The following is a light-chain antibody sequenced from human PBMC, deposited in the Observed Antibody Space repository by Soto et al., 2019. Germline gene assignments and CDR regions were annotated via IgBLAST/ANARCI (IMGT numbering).Light chain of an antibody. V-gene: IGKV3-15*01. CDR1: QSVNSN. J-gene: IGKJ4*01. CDR2: GAS. CDR3: QQYNDWLT. Sequence: EIVMTQSPATLSVSPGERATLSCRASQSVNSNLAWYQQKPGQAPRLLLYGASTRATGIPARFSGSGSGTEFTLTISSLQSEDFADYYCQQYNDWLTFGGGTKVEIK.